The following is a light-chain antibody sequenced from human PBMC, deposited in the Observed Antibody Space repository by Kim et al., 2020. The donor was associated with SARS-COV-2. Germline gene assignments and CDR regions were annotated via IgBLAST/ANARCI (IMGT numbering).Light chain of an antibody. V-gene: IGKV1-39*01. CDR1: QSSSNY. CDR3: QQSHTAASLT. J-gene: IGKJ4*01. Sequence: SVGERVTIASRARQSSSNYLNWCQQKPGKAPTLLIYAASSLQGGVPSRCSCSGAGTDFTLTISSLQPEDFATYYCQQSHTAASLTFGGGTKVDIK. CDR2: AAS.